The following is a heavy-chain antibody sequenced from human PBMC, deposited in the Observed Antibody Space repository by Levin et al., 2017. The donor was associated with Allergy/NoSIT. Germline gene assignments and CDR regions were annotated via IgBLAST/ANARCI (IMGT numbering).Heavy chain of an antibody. D-gene: IGHD2-15*01. V-gene: IGHV3-73*01. J-gene: IGHJ6*02. CDR2: VRSKANSYAT. CDR3: TASIRTYWSGGRCHSDYYYYGMDV. CDR1: GFTFSASA. Sequence: KVSCAASGFTFSASAMHWVRQASGKGLEWVGRVRSKANSYATAYAASVEGRFTISRDDSKNTAYLQMNSLKIEDTAVYYCTASIRTYWSGGRCHSDYYYYGMDVWGQGTTVTVSS.